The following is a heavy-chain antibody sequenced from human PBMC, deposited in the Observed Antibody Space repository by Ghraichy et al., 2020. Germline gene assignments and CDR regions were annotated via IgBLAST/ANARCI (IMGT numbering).Heavy chain of an antibody. V-gene: IGHV4-34*01. CDR3: ARGRPLRARNVPTRGSWFDP. CDR1: GGSFSGYY. D-gene: IGHD4/OR15-4a*01. Sequence: SETLSLTCAVYGGSFSGYYWSWIRQPPGKGLEWIGEINHSGSTNYNPSLKSRVTISVDTSKNQFSLKLSSVTAADTAVYYCARGRPLRARNVPTRGSWFDPWGQGTLVTVSS. CDR2: INHSGST. J-gene: IGHJ5*02.